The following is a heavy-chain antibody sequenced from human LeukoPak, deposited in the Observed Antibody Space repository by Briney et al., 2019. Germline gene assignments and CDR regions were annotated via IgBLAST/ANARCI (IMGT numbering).Heavy chain of an antibody. V-gene: IGHV3-23*01. CDR2: ISDSGGST. CDR3: AKDGRPFEPLDPYFDY. D-gene: IGHD1-1*01. Sequence: GGSLRLSCAASGFTFNSYAMSWVRQAPGKGLEWVSGISDSGGSTYYADSVKGRFTISRDNSKNTLDLQMNSLRAEDTAIYYCAKDGRPFEPLDPYFDYWGQGTLVTVSS. J-gene: IGHJ4*02. CDR1: GFTFNSYA.